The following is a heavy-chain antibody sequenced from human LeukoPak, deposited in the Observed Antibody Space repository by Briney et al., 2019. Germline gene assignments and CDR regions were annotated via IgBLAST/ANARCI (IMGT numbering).Heavy chain of an antibody. D-gene: IGHD5-24*01. J-gene: IGHJ4*02. CDR2: IGGSLSAM. V-gene: IGHV3-48*03. Sequence: PGGSLRLSCATSGFDFIRYEMKWVRQAPGKGLEWVAYIGGSLSAMNYADSVRGRFTISRDNANNSLYLQMDSLRVEDTAIYYCARVTWLQSDYWGRGTLVTVSS. CDR1: GFDFIRYE. CDR3: ARVTWLQSDY.